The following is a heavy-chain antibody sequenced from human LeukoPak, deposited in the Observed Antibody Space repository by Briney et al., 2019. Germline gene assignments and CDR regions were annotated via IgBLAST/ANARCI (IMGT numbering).Heavy chain of an antibody. D-gene: IGHD6-13*01. J-gene: IGHJ4*02. CDR2: INHSGST. CDR3: ARERGSSSWKY. V-gene: IGHV4-34*01. CDR1: GGSFSGYY. Sequence: SETLSLTCAVYGGSFSGYYWSWIRQPPGKGLEWIGEINHSGSTNYNPSLKSRVTISVDTSKNQFSLKLSSVTAADTAVYYCARERGSSSWKYWGQGTLVTVSS.